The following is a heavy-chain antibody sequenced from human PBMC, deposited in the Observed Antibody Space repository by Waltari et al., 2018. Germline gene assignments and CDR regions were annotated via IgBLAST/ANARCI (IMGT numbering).Heavy chain of an antibody. CDR2: INPGNGNA. D-gene: IGHD6-13*01. CDR1: GYTFISRA. J-gene: IGHJ5*02. Sequence: QVQLVQSGAEVKKPGASVKVSCKASGYTFISRAMHWVRQAPGQRLEWMGWINPGNGNAKDSQEFKGRVTITRDTAANTAYMELRSLRLEDMAVYYCARGLGAADPTDWLDLWGQGTLVTLSA. CDR3: ARGLGAADPTDWLDL. V-gene: IGHV1-3*03.